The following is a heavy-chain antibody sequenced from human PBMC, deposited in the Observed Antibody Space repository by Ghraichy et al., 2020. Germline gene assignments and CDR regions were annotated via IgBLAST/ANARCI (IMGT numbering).Heavy chain of an antibody. CDR1: GGSISSGGYS. D-gene: IGHD3-10*01. V-gene: IGHV4-30-2*01. Sequence: LSLTCAVSGGSISSGGYSWSWIRQPPGKGLEWIGYIYHSGSTYYNPSLKSRVTISVDRSKNQFSLKLSSVTAADTAVYYCARGRITMVRGVMVAWFDPWGQGTLVTVSS. J-gene: IGHJ5*02. CDR3: ARGRITMVRGVMVAWFDP. CDR2: IYHSGST.